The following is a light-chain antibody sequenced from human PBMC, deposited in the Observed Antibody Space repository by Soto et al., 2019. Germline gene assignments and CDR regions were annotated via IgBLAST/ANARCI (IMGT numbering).Light chain of an antibody. V-gene: IGLV2-14*01. CDR3: SSYTSSSTLLV. CDR2: DVS. J-gene: IGLJ1*01. Sequence: QSALTQPASVSGSPGQSITMSCTGTSSDVGGYNYVSWYQQHPGKAPKLMIYDVSNRPSGVSNRFSGSKSGNTASLTISGLQAEDEADYFCSSYTSSSTLLVFGTGTEVTVL. CDR1: SSDVGGYNY.